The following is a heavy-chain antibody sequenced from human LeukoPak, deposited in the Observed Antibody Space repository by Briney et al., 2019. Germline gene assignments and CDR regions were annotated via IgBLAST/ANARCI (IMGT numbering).Heavy chain of an antibody. Sequence: SETLSLTYAVSGGSISSGGYSWSWIRQPPGKGLEWIGYIYHSGSTYYNPSLKSRVTISVDTSKNQFSLKLSSVTAADTAVYYCATIAVADNYYFDYWGQGTLVTVSS. CDR3: ATIAVADNYYFDY. D-gene: IGHD6-19*01. CDR1: GGSISSGGYS. V-gene: IGHV4-30-2*03. J-gene: IGHJ4*02. CDR2: IYHSGST.